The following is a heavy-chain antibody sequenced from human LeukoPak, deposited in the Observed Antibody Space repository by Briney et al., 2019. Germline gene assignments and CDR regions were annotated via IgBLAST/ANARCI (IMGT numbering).Heavy chain of an antibody. Sequence: PGGSLRLSCAASGFTFSNAWMSWVRQAPGKGLEWVGRIKSKTDGGTTDYAAPVKGRFTISRDDSKNTLYLQMNSLKTEDTAVYYCTTSDYSSSWLFDYWGQGTLVTVSS. V-gene: IGHV3-15*01. CDR1: GFTFSNAW. CDR2: IKSKTDGGTT. J-gene: IGHJ4*02. D-gene: IGHD6-13*01. CDR3: TTSDYSSSWLFDY.